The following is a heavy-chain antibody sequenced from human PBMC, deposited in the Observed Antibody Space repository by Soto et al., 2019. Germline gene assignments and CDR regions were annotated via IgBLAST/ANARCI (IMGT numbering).Heavy chain of an antibody. D-gene: IGHD5-12*01. CDR1: GFTMSTYS. V-gene: IGHV3-23*01. CDR3: SKWSGYGDL. Sequence: EMQLLESGGGLVQPGGSLRLSCAASGFTMSTYSVTWVRQAPGKGLEWVSGISVTPGITFYADSVKGRFTISRDSSNNSVYLQMNSLRAEATAMYFCSKWSGYGDLWGQGTVVPVSS. J-gene: IGHJ4*02. CDR2: ISVTPGIT.